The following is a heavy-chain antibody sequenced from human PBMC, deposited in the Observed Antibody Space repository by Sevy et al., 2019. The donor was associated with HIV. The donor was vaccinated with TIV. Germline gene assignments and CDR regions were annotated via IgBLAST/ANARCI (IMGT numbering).Heavy chain of an antibody. D-gene: IGHD3-22*01. CDR1: GFSFDSYG. Sequence: WGSLRLPCAVSGFSFDSYGMTWVRQAPGKGLEWVSGISGSGTRTYYADSVKGRFIISRDNSKNTLYLQMNSLRSEDTAIYYGAKGGGGHYDPDEIGYYFYYYNMDVWGKGTTVTVSS. CDR3: AKGGGGHYDPDEIGYYFYYYNMDV. CDR2: ISGSGTRT. J-gene: IGHJ6*03. V-gene: IGHV3-23*01.